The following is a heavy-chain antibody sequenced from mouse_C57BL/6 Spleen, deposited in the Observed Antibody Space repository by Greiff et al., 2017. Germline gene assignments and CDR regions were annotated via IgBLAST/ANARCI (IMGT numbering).Heavy chain of an antibody. CDR2: IYPGSGST. CDR3: ARWDSYDSSYFDY. D-gene: IGHD1-1*01. V-gene: IGHV1-55*01. J-gene: IGHJ2*01. CDR1: GYTFTSYW. Sequence: QVQLQQPGAELVKPGASVKMSCKASGYTFTSYWITWVKQRPGQGLEWIGDIYPGSGSTNYNEKFKSKATLTVDTASSTAYMQLSSLTSEDSAVYNCARWDSYDSSYFDYWGQGTTLTVSS.